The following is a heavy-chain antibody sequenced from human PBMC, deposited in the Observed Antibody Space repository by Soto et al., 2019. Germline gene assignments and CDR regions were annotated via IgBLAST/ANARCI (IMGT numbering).Heavy chain of an antibody. Sequence: PSQTLSLTCAITGDSVSSNSAGWSWVRQSPSRGLEWLGRTYYRSKWYYEYAVSVRGRITINPDTSKNQYSLQLNSVTPEDTAVYFCSRGEQYSGRIFHYWCQGTLVTVSS. J-gene: IGHJ4*01. CDR1: GDSVSSNSAG. V-gene: IGHV6-1*01. CDR3: SRGEQYSGRIFHY. CDR2: TYYRSKWYY. D-gene: IGHD1-26*01.